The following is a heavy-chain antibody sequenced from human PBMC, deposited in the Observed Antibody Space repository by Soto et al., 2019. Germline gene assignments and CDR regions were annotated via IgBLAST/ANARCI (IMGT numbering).Heavy chain of an antibody. V-gene: IGHV3-64*01. D-gene: IGHD2-2*01. J-gene: IGHJ4*02. Sequence: ESGGGLVQPGGSLRLSCAASGFTFSSYAMHWVRQAPGKGLEYVSAISSNGGSTYYANSVKGRFTISRDNSTNTLYLQMGSLRAEDMAVYYCAREGYCSSTSCYSFDYWGQGTLVTVSS. CDR1: GFTFSSYA. CDR2: ISSNGGST. CDR3: AREGYCSSTSCYSFDY.